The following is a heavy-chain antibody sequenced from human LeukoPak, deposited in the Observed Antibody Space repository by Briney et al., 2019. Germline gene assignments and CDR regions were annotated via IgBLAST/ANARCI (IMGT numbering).Heavy chain of an antibody. V-gene: IGHV1-8*01. J-gene: IGHJ4*02. CDR2: MNPNSGNA. D-gene: IGHD3-22*01. CDR3: ARGYHDSSGYHFDY. CDR1: GYTFTSYD. Sequence: ASVKVSCKPSGYTFTSYDINWVRRGTGQGLEWMGWMNPNSGNAVYAQRFQGRVTMTRNTSISTAYMDLSSLRSEDTAVHYCARGYHDSSGYHFDYWGQGTLVTVSS.